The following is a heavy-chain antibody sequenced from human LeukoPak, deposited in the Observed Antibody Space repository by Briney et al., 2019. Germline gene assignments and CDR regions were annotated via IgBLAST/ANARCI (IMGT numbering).Heavy chain of an antibody. CDR3: AKVRGFGTSSYGRDV. Sequence: GGSLRLSCAASGFTFSSDAMNWVGQAPGEGLEWVSGITDYGSGTYYADSVKGRITIYRDNSKNTLYLHMNTLRAEDTALYYCAKVRGFGTSSYGRDVWAKGTADIVSS. CDR2: ITDYGSGT. V-gene: IGHV3-23*01. CDR1: GFTFSSDA. J-gene: IGHJ6*04. D-gene: IGHD3-10*01.